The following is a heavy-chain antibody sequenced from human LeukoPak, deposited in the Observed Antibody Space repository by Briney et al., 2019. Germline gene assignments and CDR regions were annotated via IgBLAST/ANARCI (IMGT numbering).Heavy chain of an antibody. D-gene: IGHD3-10*01. V-gene: IGHV4-59*01. J-gene: IGHJ4*02. CDR3: ARGRVNKYYYGSGSPVSFFDY. CDR1: GDSISSYY. CDR2: IYYSGST. Sequence: SETLSLTCTVSGDSISSYYWSWIRQPPGKGLESIGYIYYSGSTNYNPSLKSRVTISVDTSKNQFSLKLSSVTAADTAVYYCARGRVNKYYYGSGSPVSFFDYWGQGTLVTVSS.